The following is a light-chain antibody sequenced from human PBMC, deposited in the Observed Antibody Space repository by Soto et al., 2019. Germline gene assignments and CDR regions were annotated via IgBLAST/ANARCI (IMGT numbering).Light chain of an antibody. CDR3: QQSYSTPPT. CDR1: QSISSY. V-gene: IGKV1-39*01. Sequence: DIQMTPSPSSLSPSVGDRATITCRASQSISSYLNCYQQKPGKAPKLLIYAASSLQSGVPSRFSGSGSGTDFTLTISSLQPEDFATYYCQQSYSTPPTFGQGTNVDIK. CDR2: AAS. J-gene: IGKJ1*01.